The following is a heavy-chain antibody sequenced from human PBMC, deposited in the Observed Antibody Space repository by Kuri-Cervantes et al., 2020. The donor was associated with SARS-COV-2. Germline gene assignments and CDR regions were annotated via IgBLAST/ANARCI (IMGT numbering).Heavy chain of an antibody. CDR2: MNPNSGNT. CDR1: GYTFTSYD. CDR3: ARGPTFPYYYYMDV. V-gene: IGHV1-8*03. J-gene: IGHJ6*03. Sequence: GESLKISCKGSGYTFTSYDINWVRQATGQGLEWMGWMNPNSGNTGYAQKFQGRVTITRNTSISTAYMELSSLRSEDTAVYYCARGPTFPYYYYMDVWGKGTTVTVSS.